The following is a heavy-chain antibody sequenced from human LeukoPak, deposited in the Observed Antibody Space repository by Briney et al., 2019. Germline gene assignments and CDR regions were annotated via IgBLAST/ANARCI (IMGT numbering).Heavy chain of an antibody. J-gene: IGHJ4*02. D-gene: IGHD3-22*01. CDR2: ISAYNGNT. CDR3: ARGSYYYDSSGYYYFDY. Sequence: ASVKVSYKASGYTFTSYGISWVRQAPGQGLEWMGWISAYNGNTNYAQKLQGRVTMTTDTSTSTAYMELRSLRSGDTAVYYCARGSYYYDSSGYYYFDYWGQGTLVTVSS. CDR1: GYTFTSYG. V-gene: IGHV1-18*01.